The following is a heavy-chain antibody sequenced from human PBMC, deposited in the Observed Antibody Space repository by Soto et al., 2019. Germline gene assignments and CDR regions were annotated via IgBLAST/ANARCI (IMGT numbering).Heavy chain of an antibody. D-gene: IGHD3-10*01. CDR2: ISGSGGST. CDR3: AKASGWFGEFGY. J-gene: IGHJ4*02. V-gene: IGHV3-23*01. CDR1: GFTFSSYC. Sequence: EVPLLESGGGLVQPGGSLRLSCAASGFTFSSYCLSWVPEAPGKGLEWVTAISGSGGSTYYADSVKGRFTIPRDNAKNTLYLQMTSLRAEDTAVYYCAKASGWFGEFGYWGQGSLVTVSS.